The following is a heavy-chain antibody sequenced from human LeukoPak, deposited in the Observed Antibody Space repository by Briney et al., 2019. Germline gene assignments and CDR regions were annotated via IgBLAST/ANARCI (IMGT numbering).Heavy chain of an antibody. Sequence: GGSLRLSCAASGFTFSSYGIHWVRQAPGKGLDWVAFIRNDGSDKYYGDSVKGRFTISRDNSKNTVYLQMNSLRSEDTSVYFCAKVATETAMVTGGFDYWGQGTLVTVPS. D-gene: IGHD5-18*01. V-gene: IGHV3-30*02. CDR2: IRNDGSDK. CDR1: GFTFSSYG. J-gene: IGHJ4*02. CDR3: AKVATETAMVTGGFDY.